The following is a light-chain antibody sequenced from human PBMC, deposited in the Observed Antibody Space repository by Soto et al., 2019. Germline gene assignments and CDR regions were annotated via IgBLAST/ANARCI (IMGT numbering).Light chain of an antibody. CDR3: QQYNASPLT. V-gene: IGKV3-20*01. Sequence: EIVLTQSPGTLSLSPGERATLSCRASQSLNTNSLAWYQQKPGQTPRLLIYAASTRDTDIPDRFIGSGSGTDFALTITRLEPEDFALYYCQQYNASPLTFDPGTKLDVK. J-gene: IGKJ3*01. CDR2: AAS. CDR1: QSLNTNS.